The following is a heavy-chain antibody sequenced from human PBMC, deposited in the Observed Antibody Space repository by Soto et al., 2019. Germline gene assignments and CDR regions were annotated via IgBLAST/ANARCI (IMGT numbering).Heavy chain of an antibody. J-gene: IGHJ3*01. Sequence: EVQLLESGGGLVRPGGSLRLYCAASGFTFYNYAMNWVRQAPGKGLEWVSTISGGGDGTYYADSVKGRFTISIDNSRNTVYLQMNSLRAEDTAVYYCAKKGLGSLATYCTTGDCHYAFDVWGQGTLVTVSS. CDR2: ISGGGDGT. D-gene: IGHD2-8*01. CDR1: GFTFYNYA. V-gene: IGHV3-23*01. CDR3: AKKGLGSLATYCTTGDCHYAFDV.